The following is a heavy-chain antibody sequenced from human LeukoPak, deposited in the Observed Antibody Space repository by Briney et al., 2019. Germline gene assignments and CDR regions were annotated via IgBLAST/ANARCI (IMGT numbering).Heavy chain of an antibody. CDR1: GYRFTTYW. CDR3: ARRLRTGGFDI. D-gene: IGHD1-26*01. V-gene: IGHV5-51*01. Sequence: GESLKISCMGSGYRFTTYWIDWVRQVPGKGLEWMGLIQPADSQTRYNPSFQGQVTLSDDKSINTAYLQWSSLRPSDTAIYYCARRLRTGGFDIWGQGQRSPSLQ. CDR2: IQPADSQT. J-gene: IGHJ3*02.